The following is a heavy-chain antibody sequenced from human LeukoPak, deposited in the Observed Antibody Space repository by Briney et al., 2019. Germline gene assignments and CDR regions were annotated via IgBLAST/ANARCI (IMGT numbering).Heavy chain of an antibody. V-gene: IGHV3-73*01. D-gene: IGHD6-25*01. J-gene: IGHJ4*02. CDR1: GFTFSACD. CDR2: ITTKANSYAT. CDR3: TTYKSGHY. Sequence: GGSQRLSCAASGFTFSACDIHWVRQASGKGLEWVGRITTKANSYATAYAASLKGRFTISRDDSKNTAYLQMNSLRTEDTALYYCTTYKSGHYWGQGTLVTVSS.